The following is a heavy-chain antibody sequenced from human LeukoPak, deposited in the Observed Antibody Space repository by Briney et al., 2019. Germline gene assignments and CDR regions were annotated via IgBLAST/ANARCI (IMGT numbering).Heavy chain of an antibody. CDR1: DGAIAGYS. CDR2: IYYSGDT. D-gene: IGHD4-17*01. V-gene: IGHV4-59*12. Sequence: SETLSLTCTVSDGAIAGYSWSWIRQPPGKGLEWIGYIYYSGDTNYNPSLQNRVTVSVDTSKNQFSLKLSSVTAADTAVYYCARGRPVTTLYYYYMDVWGKGTTVTVSS. J-gene: IGHJ6*03. CDR3: ARGRPVTTLYYYYMDV.